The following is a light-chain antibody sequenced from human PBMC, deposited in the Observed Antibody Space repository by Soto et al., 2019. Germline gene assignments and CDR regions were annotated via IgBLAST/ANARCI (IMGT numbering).Light chain of an antibody. J-gene: IGLJ2*01. V-gene: IGLV3-21*02. CDR2: DNN. CDR3: QVWDSSSDRLVV. CDR1: DNGSKP. Sequence: SYELTQPPSVSVAPGQTARITCGGSDNGSKPVHWYQQKPGQAPVLVVFDNNDRASGIPERLSGSNSGNTATLTISRVEAGDAADYYCQVWDSSSDRLVVFGGGTKLTVL.